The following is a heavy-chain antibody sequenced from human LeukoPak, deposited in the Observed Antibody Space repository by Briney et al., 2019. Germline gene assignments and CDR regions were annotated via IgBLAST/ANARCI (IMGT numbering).Heavy chain of an antibody. CDR1: GFSFSSFA. J-gene: IGHJ4*02. V-gene: IGHV3-23*01. D-gene: IGHD2-2*01. CDR3: AKDHTSLGGLDY. CDR2: IRGGGGST. Sequence: GGSLRLACAASGFSFSSFAMTWVRQAPGKGLEWVSVIRGGGGSTTYADAVKGRFTISRYDSKNTVYLQMNSLRADDTAVYYCAKDHTSLGGLDYWGQGTLVTVSS.